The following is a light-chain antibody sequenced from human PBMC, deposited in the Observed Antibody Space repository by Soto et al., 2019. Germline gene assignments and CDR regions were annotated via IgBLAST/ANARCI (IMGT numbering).Light chain of an antibody. CDR2: WAS. J-gene: IGKJ3*01. CDR3: QQYYSIPLT. CDR1: QSVLYTSNNNNY. V-gene: IGKV4-1*01. Sequence: DIVMTQSPDSLAVSLGERATINCKSGQSVLYTSNNNNYLAWYQQKPGQPPKLLIYWASTRESGVPDRFSGSGSGTDFTLTISSLQAEDVAVYYCQQYYSIPLTFGPGTKVDIK.